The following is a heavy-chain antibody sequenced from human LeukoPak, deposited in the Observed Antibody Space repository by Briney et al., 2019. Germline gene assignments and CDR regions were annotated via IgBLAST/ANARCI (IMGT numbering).Heavy chain of an antibody. J-gene: IGHJ5*02. D-gene: IGHD5-12*01. CDR3: AAYSGYDSWFDP. CDR1: GFTFSSYA. V-gene: IGHV3-23*01. Sequence: GGSLRLSCAASGFTFSSYAMSWVRQAPGKGLEWVSAISGSGGSTCYADSVKGRFTISRDNSKNTLYLQMNSLRAEDTAVYYCAAYSGYDSWFDPWGQGTLVTVSS. CDR2: ISGSGGST.